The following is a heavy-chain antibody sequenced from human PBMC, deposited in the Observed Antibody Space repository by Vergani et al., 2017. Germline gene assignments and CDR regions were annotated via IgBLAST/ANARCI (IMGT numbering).Heavy chain of an antibody. D-gene: IGHD2-2*01. Sequence: EVQLVESGGGLVQPGGSLRLSCVASGFTFSTYEMTWVRQAPGKGLEWVSDISSSGGTIYYADSVKGRFTISRDNSKNSLYLQMNSLRAEDTAVYYCARMGYCSSTSCYPLDYWGQGTLVTVSS. CDR3: ARMGYCSSTSCYPLDY. CDR2: ISSSGGTI. CDR1: GFTFSTYE. V-gene: IGHV3-48*03. J-gene: IGHJ4*02.